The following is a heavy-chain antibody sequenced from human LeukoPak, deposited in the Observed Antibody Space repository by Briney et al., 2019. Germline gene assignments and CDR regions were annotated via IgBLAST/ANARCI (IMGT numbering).Heavy chain of an antibody. V-gene: IGHV3-33*01. Sequence: GGSLRLSCSASGFNFSYYAIHWVRQAPGKGLEWVALIWSDGSNKYYADSVKGRITISRDNSKNTVYLQMNSLRAEDTAVYYCARELFSSGSCPDGWGQGTLVTASS. D-gene: IGHD3-10*01. CDR1: GFNFSYYA. J-gene: IGHJ4*02. CDR2: IWSDGSNK. CDR3: ARELFSSGSCPDG.